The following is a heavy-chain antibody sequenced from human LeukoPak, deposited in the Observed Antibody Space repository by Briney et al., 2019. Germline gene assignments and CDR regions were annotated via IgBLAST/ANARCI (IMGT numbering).Heavy chain of an antibody. V-gene: IGHV4-38-2*01. Sequence: SETLSLTCAVSGYSISSGYYWGWIRQPPGKGLEWIGSIYHSGSTCYNPSLKSRVTISVDTSKNQFSLKLSSVTAADTAVYYCARVRRAVSMVRGVISSFDCWGQGTLVTVSS. CDR1: GYSISSGYY. CDR3: ARVRRAVSMVRGVISSFDC. J-gene: IGHJ4*02. CDR2: IYHSGST. D-gene: IGHD3-10*01.